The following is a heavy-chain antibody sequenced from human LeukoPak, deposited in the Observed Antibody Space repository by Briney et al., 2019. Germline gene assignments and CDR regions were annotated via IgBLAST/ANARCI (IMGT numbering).Heavy chain of an antibody. CDR2: IDYSGSP. CDR3: ARGGDILTGYYPHLVFDY. Sequence: SETLSLTCTVSGASISSYYWSWIRQPPGKGLEWIGYIDYSGSPNYNPSLKSRVTISVDTSKNQFSLKLSSVTAADTAVYYCARGGDILTGYYPHLVFDYWGQGTLVTVSS. CDR1: GASISSYY. V-gene: IGHV4-59*08. D-gene: IGHD3-9*01. J-gene: IGHJ4*02.